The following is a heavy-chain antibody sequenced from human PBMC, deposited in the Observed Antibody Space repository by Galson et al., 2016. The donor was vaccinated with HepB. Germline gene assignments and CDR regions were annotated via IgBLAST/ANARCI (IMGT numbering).Heavy chain of an antibody. V-gene: IGHV3-23*05. Sequence: SLRLSCAASGFSFSSYAMSWVRQAPGKGLEWVSAIYSGGSTHYADSVKGRFTISRDNSKNTVYLEMKSLRAEDTAVYYCARALSGWDGFDYWGQGTLVTVSS. CDR2: IYSGGST. D-gene: IGHD6-19*01. CDR3: ARALSGWDGFDY. J-gene: IGHJ4*02. CDR1: GFSFSSYA.